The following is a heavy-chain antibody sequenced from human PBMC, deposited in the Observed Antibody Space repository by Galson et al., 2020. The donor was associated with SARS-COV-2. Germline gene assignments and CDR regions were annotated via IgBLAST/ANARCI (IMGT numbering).Heavy chain of an antibody. CDR1: GGSISSSSYY. D-gene: IGHD1-26*01. J-gene: IGHJ4*02. CDR2: TYYRGHT. CDR3: ARQNESRSGSYFDY. Sequence: SETLSLTCTVSGGSISSSSYYWGWIRQPPGKGLEWLGSTYYRGHTYHHPSLQSRVTISVDTSKNQFSLKLSSVTAAGTAVYYCARQNESRSGSYFDYWGQGTLVTVSS. V-gene: IGHV4-39*01.